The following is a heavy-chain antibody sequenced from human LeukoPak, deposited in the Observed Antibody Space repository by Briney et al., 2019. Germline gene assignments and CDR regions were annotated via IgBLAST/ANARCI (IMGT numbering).Heavy chain of an antibody. CDR2: IYYSGNT. D-gene: IGHD2-15*01. CDR1: GVSISSGGYY. Sequence: SQTLSLTSTVSGVSISSGGYYWSWIRQHPGKGLEWIGYIYYSGNTYYNPSLKSRVTISVDTSKNQFSLKLSFVTAADTAVYYCARGGYCSGGSCYSSSVTTWGQGTLVTVSS. V-gene: IGHV4-31*03. CDR3: ARGGYCSGGSCYSSSVTT. J-gene: IGHJ5*02.